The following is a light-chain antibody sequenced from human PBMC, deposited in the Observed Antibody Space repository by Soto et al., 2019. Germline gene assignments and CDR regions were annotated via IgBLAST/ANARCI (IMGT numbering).Light chain of an antibody. CDR3: QHYNSYSEA. V-gene: IGKV1-5*03. CDR2: KAS. J-gene: IGKJ1*01. Sequence: DIQMTQSPSTLSGSVGDRVTITVRASQTISSWLAWYQQKPGKAPKLLIYKASTLKSGVPSRFSGSGSGTEFTLTIRSLQPDDFATYYCQHYNSYSEAFGQGTKV. CDR1: QTISSW.